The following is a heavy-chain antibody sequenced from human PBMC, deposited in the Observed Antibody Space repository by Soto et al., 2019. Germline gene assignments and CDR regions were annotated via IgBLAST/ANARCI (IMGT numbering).Heavy chain of an antibody. V-gene: IGHV4-59*01. Sequence: SLGCTFSGGSISSDYRSWLQQPPGKGRWWIGYIYYSGTTNYNPSLKTRVTISVDTSKNQFSLKLRSVTAADTAVYYCARFLVQLEGSTWFDPWGQGTLVTV. CDR3: ARFLVQLEGSTWFDP. D-gene: IGHD6-6*01. J-gene: IGHJ5*02. CDR1: GGSISSDY. CDR2: IYYSGTT.